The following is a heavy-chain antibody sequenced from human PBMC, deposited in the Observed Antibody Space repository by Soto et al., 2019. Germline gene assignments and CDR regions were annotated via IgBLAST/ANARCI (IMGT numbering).Heavy chain of an antibody. V-gene: IGHV3-23*01. CDR3: ATLGYCSGGSCYYYDEYFQH. D-gene: IGHD2-15*01. CDR1: GFTFSSYA. Sequence: GGSLRLSCAASGFTFSSYAMSWVRQAPGKGLEWVSAISGSGGSTYYADSVKGRFTISRDNSKNTLYLQMNSLRAEDTAVYYCATLGYCSGGSCYYYDEYFQHWGQGTLVTVSS. J-gene: IGHJ1*01. CDR2: ISGSGGST.